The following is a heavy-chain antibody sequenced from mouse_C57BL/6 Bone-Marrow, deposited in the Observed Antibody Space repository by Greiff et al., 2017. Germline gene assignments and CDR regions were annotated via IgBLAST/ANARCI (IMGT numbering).Heavy chain of an antibody. CDR2: IDPEDGDT. CDR1: GFNIKDYY. J-gene: IGHJ3*01. D-gene: IGHD1-1*01. V-gene: IGHV14-1*01. CDR3: TTYYYGAFFAY. Sequence: EVKLVESGAELVRPGASVKLSCTASGFNIKDYYMHWVKQRPEQGLEWIGRIDPEDGDTEYAPKFQGKATMTADTSSNTAYLQPSSLTSEDTAVYYCTTYYYGAFFAYWGQGTLVTVSA.